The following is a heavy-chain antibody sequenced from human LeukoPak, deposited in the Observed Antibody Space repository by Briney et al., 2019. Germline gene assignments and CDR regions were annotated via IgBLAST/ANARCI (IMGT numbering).Heavy chain of an antibody. D-gene: IGHD3-22*01. Sequence: SETLSLTCSVSGDAITGSSYYWGWICQPPGKGLEWIGSIYYSGSTNYNPSLKSRVTISVDTSKNQFSLKLSSVTAADTAVYYCARRQDDSSGYYFDYWGQGTLVTVSS. CDR2: IYYSGST. J-gene: IGHJ4*02. CDR3: ARRQDDSSGYYFDY. V-gene: IGHV4-39*07. CDR1: GDAITGSSYY.